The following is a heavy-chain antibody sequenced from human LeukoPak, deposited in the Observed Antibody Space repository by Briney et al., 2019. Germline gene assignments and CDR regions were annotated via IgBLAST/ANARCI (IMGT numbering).Heavy chain of an antibody. Sequence: ASVKVSCKASGYTFTGYYMHWVRQAPGQGLEWMGRINPNSGGTNYAQKFQGRVTMTRDTSISTAYMELSRLRSDDTAVYYCASYHFCSGGSCYSDAPDYYYYYGMDVWGQGTTVTVSS. D-gene: IGHD2-15*01. J-gene: IGHJ6*02. CDR1: GYTFTGYY. V-gene: IGHV1-2*06. CDR2: INPNSGGT. CDR3: ASYHFCSGGSCYSDAPDYYYYYGMDV.